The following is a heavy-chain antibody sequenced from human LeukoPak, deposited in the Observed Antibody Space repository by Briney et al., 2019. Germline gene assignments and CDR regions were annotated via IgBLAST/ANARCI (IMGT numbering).Heavy chain of an antibody. CDR2: INTDGRTT. CDR1: GFSFSSYW. J-gene: IGHJ4*02. D-gene: IGHD2-2*02. CDR3: ARDNTYMFDY. V-gene: IGHV3-74*01. Sequence: GGSLRLSCAASGFSFSSYWMNWVRQAPGKGLVWVAHINTDGRTTTYADSVKGRLTVARDNAKNTLYLEMNRLRAEDTAVYYCARDNTYMFDYWGQGTQVTVSS.